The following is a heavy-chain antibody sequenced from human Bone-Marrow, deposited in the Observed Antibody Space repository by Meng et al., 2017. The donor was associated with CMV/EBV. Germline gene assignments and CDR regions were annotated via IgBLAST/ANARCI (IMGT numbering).Heavy chain of an antibody. CDR3: AREYSYGSYYLDH. Sequence: GESLKISCAASGFTFSSYWMSWVRQAPGKGLEWVANIKQDGSEKYYVDSVKGRFTISRDNAKKSLYLQMNSLRAEDTAVYYCAREYSYGSYYLDHWGQGTLVTVSS. V-gene: IGHV3-7*01. CDR2: IKQDGSEK. D-gene: IGHD5-18*01. CDR1: GFTFSSYW. J-gene: IGHJ4*02.